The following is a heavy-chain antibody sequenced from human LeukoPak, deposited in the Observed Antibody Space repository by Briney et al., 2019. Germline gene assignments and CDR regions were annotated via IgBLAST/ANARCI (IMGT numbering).Heavy chain of an antibody. CDR3: ARMDSSGCYFDY. D-gene: IGHD6-19*01. J-gene: IGHJ4*02. CDR1: GGSISSGSYY. CDR2: IYTSGST. Sequence: SETLSLTCTVSGGSISSGSYYWSWIRQPAGKGLEWIGRIYTSGSTNYNPSLKGRVTISVDTSKNQFSLKLSSVTAADTAVYYCARMDSSGCYFDYWGQGTLVTVSS. V-gene: IGHV4-61*02.